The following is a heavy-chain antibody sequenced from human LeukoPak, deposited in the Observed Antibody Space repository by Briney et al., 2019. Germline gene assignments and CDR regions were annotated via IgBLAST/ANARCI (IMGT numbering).Heavy chain of an antibody. CDR3: ARHFGGANDY. J-gene: IGHJ4*02. Sequence: ASVKVSCKASGYNFNSQGISWVRQAPGQGLECMGWITVSNGNTKYSQKFQGRVTMTTDTSTSTAYMELRSLTSDDTADYYCARHFGGANDYWGQGTLVTVSS. CDR1: GYNFNSQG. CDR2: ITVSNGNT. V-gene: IGHV1-18*01. D-gene: IGHD2-21*01.